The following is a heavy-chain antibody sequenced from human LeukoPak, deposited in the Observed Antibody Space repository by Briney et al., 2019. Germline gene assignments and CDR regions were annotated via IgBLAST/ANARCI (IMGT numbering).Heavy chain of an antibody. CDR2: INWNGGST. Sequence: PGGSLRLSCAASGFTFDDYGMSWVRQAPGKGLEWVSGINWNGGSTGYADSVKGRFTISRDNAKNSLYLQMNSLRAEDTALYYCARCATMKYQWLVTGKYYFDYWGQGTLVTVSS. J-gene: IGHJ4*02. V-gene: IGHV3-20*04. CDR1: GFTFDDYG. CDR3: ARCATMKYQWLVTGKYYFDY. D-gene: IGHD6-19*01.